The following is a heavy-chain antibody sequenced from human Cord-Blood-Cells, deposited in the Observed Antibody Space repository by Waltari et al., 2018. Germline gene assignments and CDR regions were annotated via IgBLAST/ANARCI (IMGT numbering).Heavy chain of an antibody. CDR1: GYTFTGYY. CDR2: INPNSGGT. D-gene: IGHD6-19*01. Sequence: QVQLVQSGAEVKKPGASVKVSCKASGYTFTGYYMHWVRQAPGQGLEWMGWINPNSGGTNYAQKFQGRVTMTRDTSISTAYMELSRLRSDDTAVYYCARGPRPGEGSGWYVDDYWGQGTLVTVSS. CDR3: ARGPRPGEGSGWYVDDY. V-gene: IGHV1-2*02. J-gene: IGHJ4*02.